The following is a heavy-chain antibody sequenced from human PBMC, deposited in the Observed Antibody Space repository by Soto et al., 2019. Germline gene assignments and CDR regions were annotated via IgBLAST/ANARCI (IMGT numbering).Heavy chain of an antibody. V-gene: IGHV1-46*01. J-gene: IGHJ4*02. D-gene: IGHD3-22*01. Sequence: ASVKVSCKASGYTFTSYYTHWVRQAPGQGLEWMGIINPSGGSTSYAQKFQGRVTMTRDTSTSTVYMELSSLRSEDTAVYYCARDKNYYDSSGYPNYYFDYWGQGTLVTVS. CDR3: ARDKNYYDSSGYPNYYFDY. CDR2: INPSGGST. CDR1: GYTFTSYY.